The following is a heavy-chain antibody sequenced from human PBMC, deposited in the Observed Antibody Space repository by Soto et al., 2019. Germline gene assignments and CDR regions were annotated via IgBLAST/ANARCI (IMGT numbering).Heavy chain of an antibody. CDR1: GGSISSGGYY. Sequence: QVQLQESGPGLVKPSQTLSLTCTVSGGSISSGGYYWSWIRQHPGKGLEWIGYMFYTGSTYYNPSLKSRVIISLDPSKNQFSLKLSSVTAADTAVYYCARESNDILTGYRAGYFDYWGQGTLVTVSS. J-gene: IGHJ4*02. CDR3: ARESNDILTGYRAGYFDY. CDR2: MFYTGST. D-gene: IGHD3-9*01. V-gene: IGHV4-31*03.